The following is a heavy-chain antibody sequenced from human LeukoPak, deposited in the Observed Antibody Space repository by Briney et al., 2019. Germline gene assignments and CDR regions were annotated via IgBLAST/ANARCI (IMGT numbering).Heavy chain of an antibody. D-gene: IGHD3-9*01. Sequence: PAGGSLRLSCAASGFTFSSYSMNWVRRAPGKGLEWVANIKQDGSEKNYVDSVKGRFTISRDNAKNSLYLQMNNLRVEDTAMYYCAGGTGFIIKDWGQGTLVTVSS. V-gene: IGHV3-7*03. CDR3: AGGTGFIIKD. CDR2: IKQDGSEK. J-gene: IGHJ4*02. CDR1: GFTFSSYS.